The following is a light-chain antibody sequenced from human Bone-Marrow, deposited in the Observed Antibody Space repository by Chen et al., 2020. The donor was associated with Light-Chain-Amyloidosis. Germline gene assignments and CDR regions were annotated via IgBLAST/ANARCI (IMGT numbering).Light chain of an antibody. V-gene: IGLV1-47*01. Sequence: QSVLTQTPSASGTPGQRVTISCSGSSSNIGSNYVYWYQQLPGTAPKLLIYRNNQRPSGVPDRFSGSKSGTSASLAISDLQSEDEAHYYCAPWDDRLNGWVFGGGTRLTVL. CDR1: SSNIGSNY. CDR3: APWDDRLNGWV. J-gene: IGLJ3*02. CDR2: RNN.